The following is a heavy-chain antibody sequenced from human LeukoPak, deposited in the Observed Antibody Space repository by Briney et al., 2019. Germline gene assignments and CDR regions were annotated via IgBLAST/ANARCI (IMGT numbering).Heavy chain of an antibody. V-gene: IGHV5-51*01. CDR1: GYSFTSYW. CDR2: IYPGDSDT. J-gene: IGHJ4*02. D-gene: IGHD3-9*01. CDR3: ARSYYDILTGYHPLDY. Sequence: RGESLKISCKGSGYSFTSYWIGWVRQMPGKGLEWMGIIYPGDSDTRYSPSFQGQVTISADKSISTAYLQWSSLKASDTAMYYCARSYYDILTGYHPLDYWGQGTLVTVSS.